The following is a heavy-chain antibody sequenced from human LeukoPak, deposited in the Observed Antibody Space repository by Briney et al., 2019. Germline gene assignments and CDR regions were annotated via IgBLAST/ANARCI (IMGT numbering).Heavy chain of an antibody. Sequence: PGGSLRLSCAASGFTFNTYGMHWVRQPPGKGLEWVAFIRSDGSKEYYADSVKGRFTISRDNSKNTVYLQMNSLRAEDTALYYCARAPYYYDTSGYRYFDHWGQGTLVTASS. V-gene: IGHV3-30*02. J-gene: IGHJ4*02. CDR2: IRSDGSKE. D-gene: IGHD3-22*01. CDR1: GFTFNTYG. CDR3: ARAPYYYDTSGYRYFDH.